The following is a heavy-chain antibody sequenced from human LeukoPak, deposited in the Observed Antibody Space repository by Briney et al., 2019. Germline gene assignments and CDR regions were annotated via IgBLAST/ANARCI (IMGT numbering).Heavy chain of an antibody. D-gene: IGHD1/OR15-1a*01. CDR2: INPDGSDK. CDR1: GFTFSTYW. CDR3: ARGVVITGTGFGY. J-gene: IGHJ4*02. Sequence: GGSLRLSCPASGFTFSTYWMSWVRQAPGKGLEWVANINPDGSDKYHVDSVKGRFTISRDNAKNSLYLQMNSLRAEDTAVYYCARGVVITGTGFGYWGQGTLVTVSS. V-gene: IGHV3-7*01.